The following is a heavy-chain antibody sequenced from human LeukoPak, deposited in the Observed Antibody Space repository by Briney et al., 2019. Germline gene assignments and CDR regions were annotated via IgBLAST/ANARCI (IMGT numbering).Heavy chain of an antibody. CDR3: ARARRYCDGDCSSGVYWYFDL. Sequence: SETLSLTCSVSGMSISSYYWTWIRQPAGKGLEWIGRIFTSGSTSYNPSLTSRVTMSVDTSKNQFSLTLTSVTAADTAVYYCARARRYCDGDCSSGVYWYFDLWGRGTLVTVSS. V-gene: IGHV4-4*07. J-gene: IGHJ2*01. CDR1: GMSISSYY. D-gene: IGHD2-21*02. CDR2: IFTSGST.